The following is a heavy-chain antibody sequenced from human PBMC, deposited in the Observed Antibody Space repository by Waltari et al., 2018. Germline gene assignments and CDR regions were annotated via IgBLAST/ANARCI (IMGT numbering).Heavy chain of an antibody. J-gene: IGHJ6*03. CDR1: GYTFTSYD. Sequence: QVQLVQSGAEVKKPGASVKVSCKASGYTFTSYDINWVRQATGQGLEWMGWMNPNSGNTGYAQKFQGRVTMTRNTSISTAYMELSSLRSEDTAVYYCARGLYSSPTYYYYYYYMDVWGKGTTVTVSS. D-gene: IGHD6-13*01. CDR3: ARGLYSSPTYYYYYYYMDV. CDR2: MNPNSGNT. V-gene: IGHV1-8*01.